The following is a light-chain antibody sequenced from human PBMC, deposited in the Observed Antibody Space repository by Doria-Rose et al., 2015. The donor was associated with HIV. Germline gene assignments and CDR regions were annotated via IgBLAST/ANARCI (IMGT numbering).Light chain of an antibody. Sequence: EIVMTQSPGTLSLSPGERATLSCRASQSFSSTYLAWYQQKPGQAPSLLIYDGSTRATGIRDRFSASGSGTDFTLTINRLEPEDFALYYCHQYGTSWTFGQGTKVEIK. J-gene: IGKJ1*01. CDR1: QSFSSTY. CDR2: DGS. CDR3: HQYGTSWT. V-gene: IGKV3-20*01.